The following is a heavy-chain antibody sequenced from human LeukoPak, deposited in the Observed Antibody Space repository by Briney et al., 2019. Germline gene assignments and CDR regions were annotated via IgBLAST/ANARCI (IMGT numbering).Heavy chain of an antibody. CDR2: IKSKTDGGTT. V-gene: IGHV3-15*01. Sequence: GGSLRLSCAASGFTFSNAWMSWVRQAPGKGLEWGGRIKSKTDGGTTDYAAPVKGRFTISRDDSKNTLYLQMNSLKTEDTAVYYCTTDRYCSSTSCRDYWGQGTLVTVSS. J-gene: IGHJ4*02. D-gene: IGHD2-2*01. CDR3: TTDRYCSSTSCRDY. CDR1: GFTFSNAW.